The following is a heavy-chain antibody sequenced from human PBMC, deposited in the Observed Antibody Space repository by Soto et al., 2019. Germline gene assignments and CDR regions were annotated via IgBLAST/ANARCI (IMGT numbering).Heavy chain of an antibody. CDR1: GYSFTSYN. V-gene: IGHV1-8*01. CDR2: VNPSNGDA. CDR3: ARAPRPAAIAVLYH. Sequence: QVQLEQSGTEVKEPGASVKVSCKASGYSFTSYNINWVRQTTGQGLEWMGWVNPSNGDAGLAQRFQGRVTMSSDTSITTAFVEVSSLAPEDAAIYFCARAPRPAAIAVLYHWGQGTLVSVSS. D-gene: IGHD2-2*01. J-gene: IGHJ4*02.